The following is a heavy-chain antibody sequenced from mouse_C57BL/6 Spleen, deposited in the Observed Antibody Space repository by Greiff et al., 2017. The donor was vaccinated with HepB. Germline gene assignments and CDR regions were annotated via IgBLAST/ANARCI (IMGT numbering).Heavy chain of an antibody. CDR2: INPNNGGT. J-gene: IGHJ2*01. CDR3: AREGTAQGTGTHYFDY. Sequence: VQLQQSGPELVKPGASVKIPCKASGYTFTDYNMDWVKQSHGKSLEWIGDINPNNGGTIYNQKFKGKATLTVDKSSSTAYMELRSLPSEDTAVYYCAREGTAQGTGTHYFDYWGQGTTLTVSS. V-gene: IGHV1-18*01. D-gene: IGHD3-2*02. CDR1: GYTFTDYN.